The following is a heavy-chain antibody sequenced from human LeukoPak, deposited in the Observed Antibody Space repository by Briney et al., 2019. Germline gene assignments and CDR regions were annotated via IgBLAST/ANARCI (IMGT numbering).Heavy chain of an antibody. CDR2: ISSSGSTI. J-gene: IGHJ4*02. D-gene: IGHD3-9*01. Sequence: PGGSLRLSCAASGFTFSDYYMSWIRQAPGRGLEWVSYISSSGSTIYYADSVKGRFTISRDNAKNSLYLQMNSLRAEDTAVYYCARAYFDWLSRQYYFDYWGQGTLVTVSS. V-gene: IGHV3-11*01. CDR3: ARAYFDWLSRQYYFDY. CDR1: GFTFSDYY.